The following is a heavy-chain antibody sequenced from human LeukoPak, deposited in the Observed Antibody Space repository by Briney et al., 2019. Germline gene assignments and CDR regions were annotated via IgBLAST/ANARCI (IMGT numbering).Heavy chain of an antibody. CDR2: IRFDGSYK. D-gene: IGHD3-10*01. J-gene: IGHJ5*02. Sequence: GGSLRLSCAASGFDFSIYGMDWVRQAPGKGLEWVAYIRFDGSYKSYADSVKGRFTISRDNAKNSLYLQMNSLRAEDTAVYYCARLSAGSGAWGQGTLATVSS. CDR3: ARLSAGSGA. V-gene: IGHV3-30*02. CDR1: GFDFSIYG.